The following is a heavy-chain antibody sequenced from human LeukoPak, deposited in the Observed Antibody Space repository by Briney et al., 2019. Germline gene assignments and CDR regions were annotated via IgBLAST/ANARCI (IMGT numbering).Heavy chain of an antibody. J-gene: IGHJ4*02. CDR3: ACSRWYAFDS. CDR2: IKEDGSEK. D-gene: IGHD6-13*01. Sequence: GGSLRLSCAASGFTFSSYWMTWARQAPGKGLEWVAHIKEDGSEKYYVDSVKGRFTVSRDNAKNSLYLQMNSLRAEDTAVYSCACSRWYAFDSWGRGTLVTVSS. V-gene: IGHV3-7*02. CDR1: GFTFSSYW.